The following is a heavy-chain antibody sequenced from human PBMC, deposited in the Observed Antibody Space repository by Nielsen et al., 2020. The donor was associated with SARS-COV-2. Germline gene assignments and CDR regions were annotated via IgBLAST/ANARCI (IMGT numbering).Heavy chain of an antibody. V-gene: IGHV3-23*01. CDR1: GFTFSSYA. CDR2: ISGSGGST. Sequence: GESLKISCAASGFTFSSYAMSWVRQAPGKGLEWVSAISGSGGSTYYADSVKGRFTISRDNAKNSLYLQMNSLRAEDTAVYYCAMWGPNTQDAFDIWGQGTMVTVSS. J-gene: IGHJ3*02. D-gene: IGHD3-16*01. CDR3: AMWGPNTQDAFDI.